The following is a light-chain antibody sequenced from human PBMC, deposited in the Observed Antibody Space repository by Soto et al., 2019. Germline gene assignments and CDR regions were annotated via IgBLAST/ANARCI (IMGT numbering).Light chain of an antibody. Sequence: EVVMRQSPATLSVSPGEGATLSCRASQGICDTLAWYQHKPGQAPRLLIYGASSRATGIPDRFSGSGSGTDFTLTISRLEPEDFAVYYCQQYGSSPWTFGQGTKVDIK. CDR1: QGICDT. CDR2: GAS. CDR3: QQYGSSPWT. J-gene: IGKJ1*01. V-gene: IGKV3-20*01.